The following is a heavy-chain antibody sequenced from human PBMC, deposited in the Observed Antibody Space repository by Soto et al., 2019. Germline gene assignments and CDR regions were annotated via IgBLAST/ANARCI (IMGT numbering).Heavy chain of an antibody. Sequence: EVQLVESGGGLVQPGRSLRLSCAASGFTFDDYAMHWVRQAPGKGLEWVSGISWNSGSIGYADSVKGRFTISRDNAKNSLYLQMNRLRAEDTALYDCAKVLFSSGASHDYYYGMDVWGQGTTVTVSS. CDR2: ISWNSGSI. CDR1: GFTFDDYA. V-gene: IGHV3-9*01. D-gene: IGHD6-19*01. CDR3: AKVLFSSGASHDYYYGMDV. J-gene: IGHJ6*02.